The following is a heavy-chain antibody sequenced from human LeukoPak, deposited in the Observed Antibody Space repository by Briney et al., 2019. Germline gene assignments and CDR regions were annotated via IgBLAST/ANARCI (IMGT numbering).Heavy chain of an antibody. CDR2: ISAYNGNT. D-gene: IGHD1-26*01. CDR1: GYTFTSYG. Sequence: ASVKVSCKASGYTFTSYGISWVRQAPGQGLEWMGWISAYNGNTNYAQKLQGRVTMTTDTSTSTAYMELRSLRSDDTAVYYCARELVYRGSYSGFDYWGQGTLVTVSS. J-gene: IGHJ4*02. CDR3: ARELVYRGSYSGFDY. V-gene: IGHV1-18*01.